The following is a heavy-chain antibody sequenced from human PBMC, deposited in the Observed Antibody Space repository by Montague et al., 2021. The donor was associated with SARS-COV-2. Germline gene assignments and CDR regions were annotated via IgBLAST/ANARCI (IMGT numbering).Heavy chain of an antibody. Sequence: SETLSPSCTGSGGSISNYYWSWIRQPPGKGLEWIGYIYYSGSTNYNPSLQSRVTISVDTSKNQFSLRLSSVTAADTAVYYCARAPVAHITIFGVVTSFDYWGQGTLVTVSS. J-gene: IGHJ4*02. CDR2: IYYSGST. D-gene: IGHD3-3*01. CDR1: GGSISNYY. CDR3: ARAPVAHITIFGVVTSFDY. V-gene: IGHV4-59*01.